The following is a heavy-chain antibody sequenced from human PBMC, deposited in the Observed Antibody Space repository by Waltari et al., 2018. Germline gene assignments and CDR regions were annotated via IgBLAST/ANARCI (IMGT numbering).Heavy chain of an antibody. CDR1: GDSMRSSSYY. D-gene: IGHD6-13*01. CDR2: IYNSGIT. Sequence: QLRLQESGPGLVKPSETLSLTCTVSGDSMRSSSYYWGWIRQPPGKGLEWIGNIYNSGITVYKSSLKNRVTIFVDTSKNQFSLKVRSVTAADTAVYYCARSRIAADGARTFDHWGQGTLVTVSS. V-gene: IGHV4-39*01. J-gene: IGHJ4*02. CDR3: ARSRIAADGARTFDH.